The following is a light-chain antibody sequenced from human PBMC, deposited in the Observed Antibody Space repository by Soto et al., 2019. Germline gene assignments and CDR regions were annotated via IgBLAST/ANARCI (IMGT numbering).Light chain of an antibody. CDR1: SSDVGGYNY. CDR3: SSYAGSNKFVV. V-gene: IGLV2-8*01. Sequence: QSALTQPPSASGSPGQSVTISCTGTSSDVGGYNYVSWYQQHPGKAPKLMIYEVSKRPSGFPDRFSGSKSGNTASLTVSGLQAEDEADYYCSSYAGSNKFVVFGGGTKVTVL. CDR2: EVS. J-gene: IGLJ2*01.